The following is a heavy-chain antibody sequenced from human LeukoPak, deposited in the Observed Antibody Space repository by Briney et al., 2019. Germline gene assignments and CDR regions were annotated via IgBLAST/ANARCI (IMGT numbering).Heavy chain of an antibody. V-gene: IGHV1-69*05. Sequence: SVKVSCKASGGTFSSYAISWVRQAPGQGLEWMGRIIPIFGTANYAQKFQGRVTITTDESTSTAYMELSSLRSEDTAVYYCARATGRGGSYYPYYFDHWGQGTLVTVSS. CDR2: IIPIFGTA. D-gene: IGHD1-26*01. CDR3: ARATGRGGSYYPYYFDH. J-gene: IGHJ4*02. CDR1: GGTFSSYA.